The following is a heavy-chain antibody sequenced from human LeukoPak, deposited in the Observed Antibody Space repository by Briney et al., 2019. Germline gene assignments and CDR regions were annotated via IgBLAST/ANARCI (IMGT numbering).Heavy chain of an antibody. CDR2: IYYSGST. J-gene: IGHJ3*02. CDR1: GGSISPFY. V-gene: IGHV4-59*08. Sequence: SETLSLTCTVSGGSISPFYWSWIRQPPGKGLEWIAYIYYSGSTRYNPSLKSRVAISVDTSNNQFSLKLSSVTAADTAVYYCARRSTRPATARGAFDIWGQGTMVTVSS. D-gene: IGHD2-2*01. CDR3: ARRSTRPATARGAFDI.